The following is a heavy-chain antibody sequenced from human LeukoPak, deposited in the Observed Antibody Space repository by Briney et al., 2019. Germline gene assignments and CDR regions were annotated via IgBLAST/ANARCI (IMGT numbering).Heavy chain of an antibody. CDR2: IYYSGST. D-gene: IGHD5-12*01. CDR3: ARHALRSKLNRFDY. J-gene: IGHJ4*02. V-gene: IGHV4-39*01. CDR1: GGSISSSSYY. Sequence: PSETLSLTCTVSGGSISSSSYYWGWIRQPPGKGLEWIGSIYYSGSTYYNPSLKSRVTISVDTSKNQFSLKLSSVTAADTAVYYCARHALRSKLNRFDYWGQGTLVTVSS.